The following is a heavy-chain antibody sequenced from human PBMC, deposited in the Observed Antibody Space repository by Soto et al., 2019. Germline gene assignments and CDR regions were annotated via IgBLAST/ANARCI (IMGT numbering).Heavy chain of an antibody. J-gene: IGHJ6*02. V-gene: IGHV3-30*18. CDR2: ISYGGSNK. Sequence: GGSLRLSCAASGFTFSSYGMHWVRQAPGKGLEWVAVISYGGSNKYYADSVKGRFTISRDNSKNTLYLQMNSLRAEDTAVYYCAKAETLPGMDVWGQGTTVTVSS. CDR3: AKAETLPGMDV. CDR1: GFTFSSYG.